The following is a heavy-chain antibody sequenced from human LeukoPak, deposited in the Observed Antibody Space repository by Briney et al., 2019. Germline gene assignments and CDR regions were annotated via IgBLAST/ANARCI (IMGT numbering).Heavy chain of an antibody. Sequence: GGSLRLSCAASGFTFSSYAMSWVRQAPGKGLEWMGVIWYDGSNKYYSDSVRGRFTISRDNSKNRVYLQMNSLRVEDTAVYYCTRDTNGAFDIWGPETLVTVS. CDR2: IWYDGSNK. CDR3: TRDTNGAFDI. J-gene: IGHJ3*02. CDR1: GFTFSSYA. V-gene: IGHV3-33*08. D-gene: IGHD1-1*01.